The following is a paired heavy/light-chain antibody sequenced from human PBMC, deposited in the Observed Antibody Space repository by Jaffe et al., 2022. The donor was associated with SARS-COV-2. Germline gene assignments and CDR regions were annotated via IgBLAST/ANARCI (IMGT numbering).Heavy chain of an antibody. V-gene: IGHV4-61*02. J-gene: IGHJ4*01. CDR2: IHTTGRI. Sequence: QVQLQESGPGLVKPSQTLSLTCTVSGDSMSNGHYFWTWIRQPAGKGLEWIGRIHTTGRIDYNPSLRGRVTISLDMSKNQFSLDLSSVTAADTAVYYCAKHPRGEWGQGTLVTVSS. CDR1: GDSMSNGHYF. CDR3: AKHPRGE. D-gene: IGHD2-21*01.
Light chain of an antibody. CDR1: TGAVTSGHW. Sequence: QAVVTQEPSLTVSPGGTVILTCGSNTGAVTSGHWPYWFQQKPGQAPRTLIFDTSNKDPLTPARFSGSLLGGKAALTLSGAQPEDEAEYYCLLTYGGPCVIGGGTKLTVL. J-gene: IGLJ3*02. V-gene: IGLV7-46*01. CDR3: LLTYGGPCV. CDR2: DTS.